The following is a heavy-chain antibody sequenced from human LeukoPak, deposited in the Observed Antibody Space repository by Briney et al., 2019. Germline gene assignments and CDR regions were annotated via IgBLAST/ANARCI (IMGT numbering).Heavy chain of an antibody. CDR3: ARASFRAYDSSGYYPY. D-gene: IGHD3-22*01. V-gene: IGHV3-7*01. CDR1: GFTFSSYW. Sequence: PGGSLRLPCAASGFTFSSYWMSWVRQAPGKGLEWVANIKQDGSEKYYVDSVKGRFTISRDNAKNSLYLQMNSLRAEDTAVYCYARASFRAYDSSGYYPYWGQGTLVTVSS. CDR2: IKQDGSEK. J-gene: IGHJ4*02.